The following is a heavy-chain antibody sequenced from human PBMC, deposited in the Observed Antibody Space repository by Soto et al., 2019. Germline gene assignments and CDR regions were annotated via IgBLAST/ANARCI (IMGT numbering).Heavy chain of an antibody. CDR1: GYTFTDYY. J-gene: IGHJ6*02. D-gene: IGHD2-21*02. CDR2: INPNSGGT. Sequence: ASVKVSCKASGYTFTDYYMHWVRQAPGQGLEWMGWINPNSGGTNYAQKFQGWVTMTRDTSISTAYMGLSRLRSHDTAVYYCARFSLGIEYCGGDCSSVSRYGMDVWGQGTTVTVSS. CDR3: ARFSLGIEYCGGDCSSVSRYGMDV. V-gene: IGHV1-2*04.